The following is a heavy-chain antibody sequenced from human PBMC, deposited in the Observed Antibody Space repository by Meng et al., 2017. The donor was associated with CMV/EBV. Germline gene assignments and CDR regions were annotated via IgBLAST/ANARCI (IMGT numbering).Heavy chain of an antibody. J-gene: IGHJ4*02. V-gene: IGHV3-15*01. CDR3: TTNVLRYFDWLPPDY. CDR1: GGSFSGYY. Sequence: GGSLRLSCAVYGGSFSGYYWSWIRQAPGKGLEWVGRIKSKTDGGTTDYAAPVKDRFSISRDDSKNTLYLQMNSLKTEDTAVYYCTTNVLRYFDWLPPDYWGQGTLVTVSS. CDR2: IKSKTDGGTT. D-gene: IGHD3-9*01.